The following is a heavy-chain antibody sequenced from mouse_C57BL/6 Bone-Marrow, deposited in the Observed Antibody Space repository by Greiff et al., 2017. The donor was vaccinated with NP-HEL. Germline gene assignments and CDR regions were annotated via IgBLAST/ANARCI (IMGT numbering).Heavy chain of an antibody. Sequence: EVMLVESGGDLVKPGGSLKLSCAASGFTFSSYGMSWVRQTPDKRLEWVATISSGGSYTYYPDSVKGRFTISRDNAKNTLYLQMSSLKSEDTAMYYCASPTSRYYAMDYWGQGTSVTVSS. V-gene: IGHV5-6*01. D-gene: IGHD2-10*01. CDR1: GFTFSSYG. CDR3: ASPTSRYYAMDY. CDR2: ISSGGSYT. J-gene: IGHJ4*01.